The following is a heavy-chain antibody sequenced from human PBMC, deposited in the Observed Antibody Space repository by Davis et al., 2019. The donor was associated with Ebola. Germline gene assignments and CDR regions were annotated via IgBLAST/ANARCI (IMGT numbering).Heavy chain of an antibody. CDR1: AASRFSFSASI. D-gene: IGHD2-15*01. V-gene: IGHV3-30-3*01. Sequence: PGGSLRLSCTASAASRFSFSASIIHCVRQAPGMGLEWVALISFDGYSKQYGDAIKGRFTISRDDSKNTVGLQMDSLRAEDTAVYYCARDRGIKCSGDSCYWGDFDYWGQGTLVTVSS. CDR2: ISFDGYSK. J-gene: IGHJ4*02. CDR3: ARDRGIKCSGDSCYWGDFDY.